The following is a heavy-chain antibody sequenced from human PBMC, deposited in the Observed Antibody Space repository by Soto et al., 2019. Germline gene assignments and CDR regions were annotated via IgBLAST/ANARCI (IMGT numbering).Heavy chain of an antibody. D-gene: IGHD4-17*01. J-gene: IGHJ4*02. Sequence: GGSLRLSCAASGFTFSSYAMSWVRQAPGKGLEWVSAISGSGGSTYYADSVKGRFTISRDNSKNTLYLQMNSLRAEDTAVYYCAKRGGSYGDYLLPFDYWGQGTLVTVSS. CDR2: ISGSGGST. V-gene: IGHV3-23*01. CDR3: AKRGGSYGDYLLPFDY. CDR1: GFTFSSYA.